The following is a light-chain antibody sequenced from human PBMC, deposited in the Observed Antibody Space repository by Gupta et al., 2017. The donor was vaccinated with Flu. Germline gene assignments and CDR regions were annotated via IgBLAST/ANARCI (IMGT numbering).Light chain of an antibody. CDR1: QSVYYSPNNKNY. CDR2: CAS. J-gene: IGKJ4*01. CDR3: QHYYSDSPFT. Sequence: DVVMTQSPDSLSVSLGETATINCKSSQSVYYSPNNKNYLAWYQQKPGQPPELVIYCASTRESGVPDRFSGSGSGTDFILPISSLQAEDVAVYYCQHYYSDSPFTFGGGTQVEIK. V-gene: IGKV4-1*01.